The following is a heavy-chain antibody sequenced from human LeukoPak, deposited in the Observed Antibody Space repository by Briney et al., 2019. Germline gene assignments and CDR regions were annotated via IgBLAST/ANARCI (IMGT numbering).Heavy chain of an antibody. D-gene: IGHD5-18*01. V-gene: IGHV1-69*10. J-gene: IGHJ6*02. CDR3: ALSGYSYGFYYYYYGMDV. CDR1: GGTFSSYA. CDR2: IIPIFGIA. Sequence: SVKVSCKASGGTFSSYAISWVRQAPGQGLEWMGGIIPIFGIANYAQKFQGRVTITSDKSTSTAYMELSSLRSEDTAVYYCALSGYSYGFYYYYYGMDVWGQGTTVTVSS.